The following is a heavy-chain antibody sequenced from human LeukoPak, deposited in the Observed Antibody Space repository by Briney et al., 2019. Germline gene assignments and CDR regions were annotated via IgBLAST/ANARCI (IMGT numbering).Heavy chain of an antibody. CDR2: ISGSGGNT. CDR3: AKDLGGSSWYYFDY. J-gene: IGHJ4*02. CDR1: GFTFSSYA. D-gene: IGHD6-13*01. V-gene: IGHV3-23*01. Sequence: GGSLRLSCAASGFTFSSYAMSWVHQAPGKGLEWVSGISGSGGNTHYADSEKGRFTISRDNSKNTLYLQMNSLRAEDTAVYYCAKDLGGSSWYYFDYWGQGILVTVSS.